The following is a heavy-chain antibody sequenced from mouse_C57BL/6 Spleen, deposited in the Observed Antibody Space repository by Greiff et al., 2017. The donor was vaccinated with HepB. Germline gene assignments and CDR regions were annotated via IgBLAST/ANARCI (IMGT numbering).Heavy chain of an antibody. J-gene: IGHJ2*01. CDR1: GFTFSSYA. D-gene: IGHD1-1*01. Sequence: EVKLVESGGGLVKPGGSLKLSCAASGFTFSSYAMSWVRQTPEKRLEWVATISDGGSYTYYPDNVKGRFTISRDNAKNNLYLQMSHLKSEDTAMYYCARDESERTYGSSYDYFDYWGKGTTLTVSS. CDR2: ISDGGSYT. V-gene: IGHV5-4*01. CDR3: ARDESERTYGSSYDYFDY.